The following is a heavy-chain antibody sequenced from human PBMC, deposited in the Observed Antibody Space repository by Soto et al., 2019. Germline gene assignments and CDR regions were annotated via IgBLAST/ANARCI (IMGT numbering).Heavy chain of an antibody. CDR1: GGTFGNSA. CDR2: IIPVFGTV. V-gene: IGHV1-69*13. CDR3: AKVMAAAGYDS. Sequence: SVKVSCKASGGTFGNSAISWARQDPGQGLEWMGGIIPVFGTVNYAQKFEGRVTITADESTSTVFMEMSRLTSEDTAVYYCAKVMAAAGYDSWGQGTLVTVSS. J-gene: IGHJ4*02. D-gene: IGHD3-16*01.